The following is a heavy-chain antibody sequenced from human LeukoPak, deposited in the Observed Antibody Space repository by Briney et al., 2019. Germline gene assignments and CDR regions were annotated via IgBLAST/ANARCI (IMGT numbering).Heavy chain of an antibody. CDR1: GGSFSGYY. CDR3: ARGGIAARPPDY. J-gene: IGHJ4*02. D-gene: IGHD6-6*01. V-gene: IGHV4-34*01. Sequence: SETLSLTCAVYGGSFSGYYWSWIRQPPGKGLEWIGEINHSGSTNYNPSLKSRVTISVHTSKNQFSLKLSSVTAADTAVYYCARGGIAARPPDYWGQGTLVTVSS. CDR2: INHSGST.